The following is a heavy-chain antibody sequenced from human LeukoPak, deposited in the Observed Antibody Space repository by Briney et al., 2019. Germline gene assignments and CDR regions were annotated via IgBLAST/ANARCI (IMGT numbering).Heavy chain of an antibody. D-gene: IGHD5-18*01. CDR2: ISSSSSYI. CDR1: GFTFSSYS. CDR3: ARGNRLQLWSGFFYYYMDV. Sequence: GGSLRLSCAASGFTFSSYSMNWVRQAPGKGLEWVSSISSSSSYIYYADSVKGRFTISRDNAKNSLYLQMNSLRAEDTAVYYCARGNRLQLWSGFFYYYMDVWGKGTTVTVSS. J-gene: IGHJ6*03. V-gene: IGHV3-21*01.